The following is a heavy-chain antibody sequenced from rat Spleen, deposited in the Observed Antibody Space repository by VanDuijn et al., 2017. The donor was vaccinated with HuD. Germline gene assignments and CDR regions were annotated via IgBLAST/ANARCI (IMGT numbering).Heavy chain of an antibody. D-gene: IGHD1-2*01. CDR3: TTSGSSYNWFAY. J-gene: IGHJ3*01. CDR1: GFTFSNYD. V-gene: IGHV5-20*01. CDR2: ISYDGSST. Sequence: EVQLVESGGGLVQPGRSLKLSCVASGFTFSNYDMAWVRQAPTKGLEWVASISYDGSSTYYRDSVKGRFTISRDNAKSTLYLQMDSLRSEDTATYYCTTSGSSYNWFAYWGQGTLVTVSS.